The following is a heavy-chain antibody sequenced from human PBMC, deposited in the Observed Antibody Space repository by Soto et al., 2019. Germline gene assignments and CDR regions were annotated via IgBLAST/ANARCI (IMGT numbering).Heavy chain of an antibody. V-gene: IGHV4-39*01. CDR3: ATRNWFDP. Sequence: PSETLSLTCTVSGGSLSSRGYYWGWIRQPPGKGLEWIGTIYYSGSTYYNPSLKSRVTISVDTSKNQFSLKLSSVTAADTAVYYCATRNWFDPWGQGTLVTVPQ. J-gene: IGHJ5*02. CDR2: IYYSGST. CDR1: GGSLSSRGYY.